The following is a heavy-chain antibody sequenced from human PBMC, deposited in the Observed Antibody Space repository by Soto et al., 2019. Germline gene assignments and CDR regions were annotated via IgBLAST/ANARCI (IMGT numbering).Heavy chain of an antibody. D-gene: IGHD6-13*01. CDR2: IDPSDSYT. Sequence: PLAALKVTGKGSGYSFTSHWIIWVRQMPGKGLEWMGRIDPSDSYTNYSPSFQGNVTISADKSISTAYLQWGRLMASDTAMYYCACFGFPYSRSWYAYYFYCMDVWGRGTAVTVSS. CDR3: ACFGFPYSRSWYAYYFYCMDV. J-gene: IGHJ6*02. V-gene: IGHV5-10-1*01. CDR1: GYSFTSHW.